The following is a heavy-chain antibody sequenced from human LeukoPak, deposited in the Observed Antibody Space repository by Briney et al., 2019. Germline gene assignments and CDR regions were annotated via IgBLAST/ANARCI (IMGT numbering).Heavy chain of an antibody. D-gene: IGHD2-15*01. CDR1: GGSISGYY. V-gene: IGHV4-59*01. CDR2: IYYSGST. CDR3: ARSPRGYCSGGSCYGDAFDI. J-gene: IGHJ3*02. Sequence: SETLSLACTVSGGSISGYYWTWIRQPPGKGLEWIGYIYYSGSTNHNPSLRSRITISVDTSKSQFSLKLTSVTAADTAICYCARSPRGYCSGGSCYGDAFDIWGQGTMVTVSS.